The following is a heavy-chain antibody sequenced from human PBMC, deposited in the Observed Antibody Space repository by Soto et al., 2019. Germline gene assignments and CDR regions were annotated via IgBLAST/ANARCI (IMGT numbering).Heavy chain of an antibody. J-gene: IGHJ4*02. V-gene: IGHV3-11*01. D-gene: IGHD3-3*01. CDR2: IDTSSTKI. CDR1: GYTFSDYY. CDR3: TSHYDLWTGYLSPVDY. Sequence: QVQLVESGGDLVKPGGSLRLSCAASGYTFSDYYLSWIRQAPGKGLEWISYIDTSSTKIYYADSVRGRFTISRDNGKNSLFLEMNNLRVEYTAVYFCTSHYDLWTGYLSPVDYWGRGTLVTVSS.